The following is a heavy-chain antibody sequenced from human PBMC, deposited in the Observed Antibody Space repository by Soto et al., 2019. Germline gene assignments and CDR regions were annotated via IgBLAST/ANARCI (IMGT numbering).Heavy chain of an antibody. V-gene: IGHV3-21*01. Sequence: EVQLVESGGGLVKPGGSLRLSCAASGFTFSSYSMNWVRQALGKGLEWVSSISSSSSYIYYADSVKGRFTISRDNAKNSLYLQMNSLRAEDTAVYYCARETGGDYSYWGQGTLVTVSS. D-gene: IGHD4-17*01. CDR2: ISSSSSYI. CDR1: GFTFSSYS. CDR3: ARETGGDYSY. J-gene: IGHJ4*02.